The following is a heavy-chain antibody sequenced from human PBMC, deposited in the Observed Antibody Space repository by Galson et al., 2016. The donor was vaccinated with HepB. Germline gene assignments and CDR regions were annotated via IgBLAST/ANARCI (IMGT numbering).Heavy chain of an antibody. J-gene: IGHJ5*02. Sequence: LSLTCTVSGGSISSYYWSWIRQPPGKGLEWIGHIYYSGSTNYNPSLKSRVAISADTSENQFFLNLNSMTTADTAVYYCARADLGYHWFDPWGQGILVTVSS. CDR3: ARADLGYHWFDP. D-gene: IGHD5-18*01. CDR1: GGSISSYY. CDR2: IYYSGST. V-gene: IGHV4-59*01.